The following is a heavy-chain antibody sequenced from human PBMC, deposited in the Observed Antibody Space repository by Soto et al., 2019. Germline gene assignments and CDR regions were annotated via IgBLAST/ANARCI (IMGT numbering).Heavy chain of an antibody. D-gene: IGHD1-26*01. J-gene: IGHJ4*02. CDR2: INTNSRTI. CDR1: GFTFSSYS. V-gene: IGHV3-48*02. Sequence: EVQLVESGGGLVQPGGSLRLSCVASGFTFSSYSMNWVRQAPGKGLEWVSYINTNSRTIHYADSVKGRFTISRDNAKNSLYRQMNSLRDEDTAVYYCARDFAWAFDYWGQGTLLTVSP. CDR3: ARDFAWAFDY.